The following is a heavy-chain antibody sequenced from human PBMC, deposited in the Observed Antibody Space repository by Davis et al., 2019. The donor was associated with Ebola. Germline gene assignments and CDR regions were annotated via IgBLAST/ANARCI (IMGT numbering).Heavy chain of an antibody. V-gene: IGHV6-1*01. CDR3: ARDPPSDQGYDY. CDR2: TYNRSKWFV. Sequence: SQTLSLTCAISGDSVSSNSAAWNWIRQSPSRGLEWLGRTYNRSKWFVDYASSVKSRITINADTSKNQFSLQLTSVTLEDTAVYYCARDPPSDQGYDYWGQGTLVTVSS. CDR1: GDSVSSNSAA. J-gene: IGHJ4*02. D-gene: IGHD3-22*01.